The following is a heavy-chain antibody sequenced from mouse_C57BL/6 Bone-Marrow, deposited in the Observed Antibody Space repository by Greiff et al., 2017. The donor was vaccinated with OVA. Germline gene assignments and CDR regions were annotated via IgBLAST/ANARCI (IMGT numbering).Heavy chain of an antibody. CDR3: AKNEGPYRAMDY. CDR2: IWRGGST. J-gene: IGHJ4*01. V-gene: IGHV2-5*01. CDR1: GFSLTSYG. D-gene: IGHD2-10*01. Sequence: QVHVKQSGPGLVQPSQSLSITCTVSGFSLTSYGVHWVRQSPGKGLEWLGVIWRGGSTDYNAAFMSRLSITKDNSKSQVFFKMNSLQADDTAIYYCAKNEGPYRAMDYWGQGTSVTVSS.